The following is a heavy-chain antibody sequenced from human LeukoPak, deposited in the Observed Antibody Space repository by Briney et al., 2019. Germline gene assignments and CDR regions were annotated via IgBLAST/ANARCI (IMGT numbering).Heavy chain of an antibody. Sequence: GGSLRLSCAASGFTFSGFAMSWVRWTPGKGLEWVSGISGTGDNTLYADSVKGRFTISRDNSKNTLYLEMNSLRAEDTAIYYCAKMKGHPLPKYYMDVWGQGTTVTVSS. J-gene: IGHJ6*01. CDR1: GFTFSGFA. V-gene: IGHV3-23*01. D-gene: IGHD1-26*01. CDR3: AKMKGHPLPKYYMDV. CDR2: ISGTGDNT.